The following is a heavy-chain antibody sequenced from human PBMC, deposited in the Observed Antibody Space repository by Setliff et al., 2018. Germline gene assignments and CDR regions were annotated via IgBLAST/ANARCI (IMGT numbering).Heavy chain of an antibody. V-gene: IGHV4-31*03. CDR1: GGSISSGGYY. J-gene: IGHJ4*02. Sequence: SETLSLTCTVSGGSISSGGYYWSWIRQHPGKGLEWIGYIYYSGSTYYNPSLKSRVTISVDTSKNQFSLKLSSVTAADTAVYYCARVVPATMYFDYWGQGTLVTVSS. CDR3: ARVVPATMYFDY. CDR2: IYYSGST. D-gene: IGHD2-2*01.